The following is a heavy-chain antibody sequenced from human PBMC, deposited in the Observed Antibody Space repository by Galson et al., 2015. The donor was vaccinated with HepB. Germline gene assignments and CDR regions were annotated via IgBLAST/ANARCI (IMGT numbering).Heavy chain of an antibody. J-gene: IGHJ4*02. CDR1: GYSISIAYY. V-gene: IGHV4-38-2*02. Sequence: SETLSLTCTVSGYSISIAYYWGWIRQPPGKGLEWIGSFLYSGSTYYNPSLKSRVAISVDTSKNQFSLKLTSVTAADTAVYYCARATVTTNFDYWGQGTLVPVSP. CDR3: ARATVTTNFDY. D-gene: IGHD4-17*01. CDR2: FLYSGST.